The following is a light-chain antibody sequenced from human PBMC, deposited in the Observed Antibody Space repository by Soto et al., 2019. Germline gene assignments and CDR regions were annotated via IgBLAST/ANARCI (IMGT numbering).Light chain of an antibody. CDR2: GAS. Sequence: IAFTQSPGTVGVSPRGRETLCGRGSQTLSRPFAWYAPRPGQAARLLIYGASSRATGIPDSFSGSGSGTDFTLTISRLEPEDFAVYYFQQYGGSPQTFGQGTKVDIK. V-gene: IGKV3-20*01. CDR1: QTLSRPF. J-gene: IGKJ1*01. CDR3: QQYGGSPQT.